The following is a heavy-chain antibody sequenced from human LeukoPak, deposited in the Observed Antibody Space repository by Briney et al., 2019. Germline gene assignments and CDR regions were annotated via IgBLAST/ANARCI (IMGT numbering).Heavy chain of an antibody. CDR2: IYYSGST. J-gene: IGHJ4*02. Sequence: SETLSLTCTVAGGSISSYYWSWIRQPPGKGLEWIGYIYYSGSTNYNPSLKSRVTISVDTSKNQFSLKLSSVTAADTAVYYCAREYGDFDYWGQGTLVTVSS. CDR1: GGSISSYY. D-gene: IGHD4-17*01. V-gene: IGHV4-59*01. CDR3: AREYGDFDY.